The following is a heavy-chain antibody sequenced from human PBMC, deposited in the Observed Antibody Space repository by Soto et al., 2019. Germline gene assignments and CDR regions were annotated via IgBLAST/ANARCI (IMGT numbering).Heavy chain of an antibody. J-gene: IGHJ5*02. CDR3: ARSGVPYSGYDLVDWFDP. CDR1: GCSLSSYY. Sequence: PSETLSLTCTISGCSLSSYYSSWIRPPPGKGLEWIGYIYYSGNTNYNPPLKSRVTISVDTSKNQFSLKLSSVTAADTAVYYCARSGVPYSGYDLVDWFDPWGQGTLVTVSS. V-gene: IGHV4-59*01. CDR2: IYYSGNT. D-gene: IGHD5-12*01.